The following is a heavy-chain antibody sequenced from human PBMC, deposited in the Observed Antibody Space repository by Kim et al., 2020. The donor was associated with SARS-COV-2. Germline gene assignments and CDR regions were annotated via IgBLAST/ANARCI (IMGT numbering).Heavy chain of an antibody. CDR1: GFTFSDYY. V-gene: IGHV3-11*01. CDR3: ARWAYYYGSGSYYNSGVDY. J-gene: IGHJ4*02. CDR2: ISSSGSTI. Sequence: GGSLRLSCAASGFTFSDYYMSWIRQAPGKGLEWVSYISSSGSTIYYADSVKGRFTISRDNAKNSLYLQMNSLRAEDTAVYYCARWAYYYGSGSYYNSGVDYWGQGTLVTVSS. D-gene: IGHD3-10*01.